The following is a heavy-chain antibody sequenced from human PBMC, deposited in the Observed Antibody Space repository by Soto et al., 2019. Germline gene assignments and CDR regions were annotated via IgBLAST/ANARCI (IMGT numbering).Heavy chain of an antibody. D-gene: IGHD3-10*01. CDR3: ARCPYYYGSGRPYGMDV. J-gene: IGHJ6*02. CDR2: IYPGDSDT. V-gene: IGHV5-51*01. CDR1: GYSFTSYL. Sequence: GESLKVSCKGSGYSFTSYLSGWVRQMPGKGLEWMGIIYPGDSDTRYSPSFQGQVTISADKSISTAYLQWSSLKASDTAMYYCARCPYYYGSGRPYGMDVWGQGTTVTVSS.